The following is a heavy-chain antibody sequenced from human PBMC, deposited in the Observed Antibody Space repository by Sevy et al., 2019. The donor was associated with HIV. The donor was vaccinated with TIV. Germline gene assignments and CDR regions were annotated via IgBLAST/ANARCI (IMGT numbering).Heavy chain of an antibody. CDR2: IYFTGNT. CDR3: ARDSTTRPRVLDY. CDR1: GGSISSYF. V-gene: IGHV4-59*01. J-gene: IGHJ4*02. Sequence: SETLSLTCSVSGGSISSYFWTWVRQSPGKGLEWIGNIYFTGNTDYSPSLKSRVTLSLDTSKSQFSLTLKSVTAADPAIYFCARDSTTRPRVLDYWGQGTLVTVS. D-gene: IGHD1-1*01.